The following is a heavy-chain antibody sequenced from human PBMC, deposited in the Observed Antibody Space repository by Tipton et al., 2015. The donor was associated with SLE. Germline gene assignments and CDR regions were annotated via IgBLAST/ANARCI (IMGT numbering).Heavy chain of an antibody. CDR1: GGTISSDPSY. D-gene: IGHD3-10*01. J-gene: IGHJ3*02. CDR2: ITPSGST. CDR3: ARRGLAYYYGSGRALDI. V-gene: IGHV4-39*07. Sequence: TLSLTCTVSGGTISSDPSYWGWIRLPPGKGLEWIGEITPSGSTNCNQSLKSRGTLSVDTSKSQFSLDLPSVTAADTAVYYCARRGLAYYYGSGRALDIWGQGTMVAVAS.